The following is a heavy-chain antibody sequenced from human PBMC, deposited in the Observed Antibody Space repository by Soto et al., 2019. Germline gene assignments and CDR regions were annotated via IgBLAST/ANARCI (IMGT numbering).Heavy chain of an antibody. CDR1: GYTFTSYG. CDR2: ISAYNGNT. V-gene: IGHV1-18*04. D-gene: IGHD3-10*01. Sequence: ASVKVSCKASGYTFTSYGISWVRQAPGQGLEWMGWISAYNGNTNYAQKLQGRVTMTTDTSTSTAYMELRSLTSDDTAVYYCARDRVRTPEGVDSFDLWGQGTLVTVSS. CDR3: ARDRVRTPEGVDSFDL. J-gene: IGHJ3*01.